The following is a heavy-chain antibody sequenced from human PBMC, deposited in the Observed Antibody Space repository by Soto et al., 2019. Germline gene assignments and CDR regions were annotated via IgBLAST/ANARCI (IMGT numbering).Heavy chain of an antibody. CDR1: GGSIGSGGYY. CDR3: ARSPGYYFDY. J-gene: IGHJ4*02. Sequence: KTSETLSLTCTVSGGSIGSGGYYWSWIRQHPGEGLEWIGYIYYSGITYYNPSLKSRVTISVDTSKNQFSLKLSSVTAADTAVYYCARSPGYYFDYWGQGTLVTVSS. V-gene: IGHV4-31*03. CDR2: IYYSGIT.